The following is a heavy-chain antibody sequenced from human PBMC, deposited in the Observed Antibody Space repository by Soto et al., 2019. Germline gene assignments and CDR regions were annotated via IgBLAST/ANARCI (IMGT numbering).Heavy chain of an antibody. Sequence: GGSLRLSCAASGFTFSNAWMSWVRQAPGKGLEWVGHIKSKTDGGTTDYAAPVKGRFTISRDDSKNTLYLQMNSLKTEDTAVYYCTTYLCGGDCYYYYYYGMDVWGQGTTVTVSS. CDR1: GFTFSNAW. J-gene: IGHJ6*02. V-gene: IGHV3-15*01. CDR2: IKSKTDGGTT. D-gene: IGHD2-21*02. CDR3: TTYLCGGDCYYYYYYGMDV.